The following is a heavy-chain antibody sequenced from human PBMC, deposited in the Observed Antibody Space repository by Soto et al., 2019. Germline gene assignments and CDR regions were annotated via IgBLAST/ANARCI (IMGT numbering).Heavy chain of an antibody. Sequence: SLRLSCAASGFTFSSYGMHWVRQAPGKGLEWVAVISYDGSNKYYADSVKGRFTISRDNSKNTLYLQMNSLRAEDTAVYYCAKWSGLGMYYYYYGMDVWGQGTTVTVSS. CDR3: AKWSGLGMYYYYYGMDV. V-gene: IGHV3-30*18. D-gene: IGHD7-27*01. J-gene: IGHJ6*02. CDR2: ISYDGSNK. CDR1: GFTFSSYG.